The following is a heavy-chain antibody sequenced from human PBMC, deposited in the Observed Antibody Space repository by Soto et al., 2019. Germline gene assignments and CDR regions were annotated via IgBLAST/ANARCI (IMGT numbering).Heavy chain of an antibody. CDR1: GFIFSGSG. V-gene: IGHV3-30*03. Sequence: GRFLRLTCAASGFIFSGSGMHWVRQAPGKGLEWVALVSNDGIRKYYGDSVKGRFTISRDNAENTLYLQMNSLRAEDTAVYYCARWVGGSMYDNSGKYDSWGQGTLVTVSS. D-gene: IGHD3-22*01. CDR2: VSNDGIRK. CDR3: ARWVGGSMYDNSGKYDS. J-gene: IGHJ5*01.